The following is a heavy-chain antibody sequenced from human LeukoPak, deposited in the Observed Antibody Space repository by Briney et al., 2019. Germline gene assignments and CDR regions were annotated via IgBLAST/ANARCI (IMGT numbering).Heavy chain of an antibody. V-gene: IGHV1-18*01. J-gene: IGHJ3*02. Sequence: GASVKVSCKASGYTFTSYGISWVRQAPGQGLEWMGWISAYNGNTNYAQKLQGRVTMTTDTSTSTAYMELRSLRSDDTAVYYCARVGGSSSWLHYNDAFDIWGQGTMVTVSS. D-gene: IGHD6-13*01. CDR3: ARVGGSSSWLHYNDAFDI. CDR1: GYTFTSYG. CDR2: ISAYNGNT.